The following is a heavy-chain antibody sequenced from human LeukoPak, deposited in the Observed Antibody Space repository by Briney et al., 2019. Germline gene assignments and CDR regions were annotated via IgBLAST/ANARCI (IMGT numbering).Heavy chain of an antibody. CDR1: GGSFSGYY. J-gene: IGHJ5*02. CDR2: INHSGST. D-gene: IGHD3-10*01. V-gene: IGHV4-34*01. Sequence: SETLSLTCAVYGGSFSGYYWSWIRQPPGKGLEWIGEINHSGSTNYNPSLKSRVTISVDTSKNQFSLKLSSVTAADTAVYYCARHSPTMVRGVMRRFDPWGQGTLVTVSS. CDR3: ARHSPTMVRGVMRRFDP.